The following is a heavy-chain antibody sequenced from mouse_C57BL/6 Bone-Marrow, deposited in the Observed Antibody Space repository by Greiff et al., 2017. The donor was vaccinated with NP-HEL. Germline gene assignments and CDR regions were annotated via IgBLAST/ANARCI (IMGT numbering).Heavy chain of an antibody. V-gene: IGHV5-6*02. CDR1: GFTFSSYG. D-gene: IGHD2-2*01. Sequence: DVMLVESGGDLVKPGGSLKLSCAASGFTFSSYGMSWVRQTPDKRLEWVATISSGGSYTYYPHSLKGRFTISRDNAKNTLYLQMSSLKSEDTAMYYCASHGYASWFAYWGQGTLVTVSA. J-gene: IGHJ3*01. CDR3: ASHGYASWFAY. CDR2: ISSGGSYT.